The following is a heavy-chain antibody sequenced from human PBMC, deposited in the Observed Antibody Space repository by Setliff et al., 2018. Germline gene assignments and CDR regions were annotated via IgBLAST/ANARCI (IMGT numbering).Heavy chain of an antibody. CDR2: MNPNSGNT. Sequence: GPSVKVSCKASGYTFTSYDINWVRQATGQGLEWMGWMNPNSGNTGYAQKFQGRVTMTRNTSISTAYMELSSLRSEDTAVYYCARGGGTAMVNPDYYYYYYMDVWGKGTTVTVSS. D-gene: IGHD5-18*01. V-gene: IGHV1-8*02. CDR1: GYTFTSYD. J-gene: IGHJ6*03. CDR3: ARGGGTAMVNPDYYYYYYMDV.